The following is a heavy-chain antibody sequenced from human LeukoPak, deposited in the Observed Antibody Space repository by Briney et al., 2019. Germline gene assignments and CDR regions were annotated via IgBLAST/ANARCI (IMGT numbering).Heavy chain of an antibody. Sequence: PGGSLRLSCAPSGFTFSDYYMNWVRQAPGKGLEWVSSISSSSSYIYYADSVKGRFTISRDNAKNSLYLQMNSLRAEDTAVYYCARPPTSSTSGYFQHWGQGTLVTVSS. CDR2: ISSSSSYI. CDR1: GFTFSDYY. J-gene: IGHJ1*01. CDR3: ARPPTSSTSGYFQH. V-gene: IGHV3-21*01. D-gene: IGHD2-2*01.